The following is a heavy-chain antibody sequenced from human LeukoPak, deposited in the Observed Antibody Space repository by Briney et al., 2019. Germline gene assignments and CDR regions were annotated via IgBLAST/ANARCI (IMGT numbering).Heavy chain of an antibody. D-gene: IGHD3-22*01. CDR3: ARTYYYDSSGYPVQVSDAFDI. Sequence: ASVKVSCKAFGYTFTSNYMHWVRQAPGQGPEWMGVISPSGGSTTYAQKFQGRVTLTRDMSTSTDYLELSSLRSEDTAMYYCARTYYYDSSGYPVQVSDAFDIWGQGTMVTVSS. CDR2: ISPSGGST. J-gene: IGHJ3*02. V-gene: IGHV1-46*01. CDR1: GYTFTSNY.